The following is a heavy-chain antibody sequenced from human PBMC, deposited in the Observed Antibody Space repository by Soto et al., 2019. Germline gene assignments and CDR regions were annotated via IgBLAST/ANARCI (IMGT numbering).Heavy chain of an antibody. Sequence: SETLSLTCTVSGDSILDSTYYWAWIRQSPGKGLEWIGTIFYSGGTFYTPSLKSRVTMSVDTSNNQFSLKLSPVTAADTVVYYCARQAGGYYYGWSAPWGRGTLVTV. CDR1: GDSILDSTYY. CDR3: ARQAGGYYYGWSAP. D-gene: IGHD3-22*01. J-gene: IGHJ5*02. V-gene: IGHV4-39*01. CDR2: IFYSGGT.